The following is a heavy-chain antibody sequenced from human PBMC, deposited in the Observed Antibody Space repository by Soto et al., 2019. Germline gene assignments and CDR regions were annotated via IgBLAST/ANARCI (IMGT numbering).Heavy chain of an antibody. J-gene: IGHJ4*02. CDR2: IYSGGST. D-gene: IGHD6-6*01. V-gene: IGHV3-53*04. CDR1: GLTVSSNY. CDR3: AREVSDAAATSRSSFFDY. Sequence: EVHLVESGGGLVQPGGSLRLSCAASGLTVSSNYMNWVRQAPGKGLEWVSVIYSGGSTFYADSVKGRFTISRHNSKNTVYLQMNSLVAEDTAVYYCAREVSDAAATSRSSFFDYWGQGTLVTVSS.